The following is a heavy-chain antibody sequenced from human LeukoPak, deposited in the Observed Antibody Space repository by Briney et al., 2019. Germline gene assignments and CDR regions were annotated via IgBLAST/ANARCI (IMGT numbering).Heavy chain of an antibody. CDR1: GGTFSSYA. D-gene: IGHD1-26*01. Sequence: SVNVSCKASGGTFSSYAISWVRQAPGQGLEWMGGIIPILCTANYAQKFQGRVTITADESTSTAYMELSSLRSEDTAVYYCARVGWELPHYYGMDVWGQGTTVTVSS. CDR2: IIPILCTA. CDR3: ARVGWELPHYYGMDV. J-gene: IGHJ6*02. V-gene: IGHV1-69*01.